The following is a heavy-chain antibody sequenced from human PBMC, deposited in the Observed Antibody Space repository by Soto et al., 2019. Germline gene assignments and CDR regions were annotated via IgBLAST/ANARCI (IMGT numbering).Heavy chain of an antibody. CDR2: INHSGST. D-gene: IGHD3-10*01. CDR1: GGSFSGYY. J-gene: IGHJ4*02. V-gene: IGHV4-34*01. CDR3: ARGVRGVIHY. Sequence: QVQLQQWGAGLLKPSETLSLTCAVYGGSFSGYYWSWIRQPPGKGLEWIGEINHSGSTNYNPSLKGRVTISVDTSKNQFSLKLSSVTAADTAVYYCARGVRGVIHYWGQGTLVTVSS.